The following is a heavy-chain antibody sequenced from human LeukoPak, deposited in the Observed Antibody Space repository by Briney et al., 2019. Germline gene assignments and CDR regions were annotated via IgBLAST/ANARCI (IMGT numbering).Heavy chain of an antibody. V-gene: IGHV4-38-2*02. CDR2: IYHSEST. D-gene: IGHD5-24*01. CDR3: ARDRETRGFDY. CDR1: GYSISRGYY. Sequence: SETLSLTCAVSGYSISRGYYRGWIRPPPGKGLEWIGSIYHSESTYYNPSLKSRVTISVDTSKNQFSLKLSSVTAADTAVYYCARDRETRGFDYWGQGTLVTVSS. J-gene: IGHJ4*02.